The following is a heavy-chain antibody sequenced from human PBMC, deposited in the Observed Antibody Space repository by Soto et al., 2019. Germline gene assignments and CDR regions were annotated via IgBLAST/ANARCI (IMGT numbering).Heavy chain of an antibody. J-gene: IGHJ3*02. CDR1: GYTFTIYD. Sequence: ASVKVSCKASGYTFTIYDINWVRQATGQGLEWMGWMNPNSGNTGYAQKFQGRVTMTRNTSISTAYMELSSLRSEDTAVYYCALGSGYSYGYYAFDIWGQGTMVTVSS. CDR3: ALGSGYSYGYYAFDI. V-gene: IGHV1-8*01. D-gene: IGHD5-18*01. CDR2: MNPNSGNT.